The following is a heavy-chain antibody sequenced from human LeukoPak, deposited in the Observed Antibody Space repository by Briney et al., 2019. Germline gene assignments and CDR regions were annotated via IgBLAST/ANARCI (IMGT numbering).Heavy chain of an antibody. CDR2: IHYSGST. V-gene: IGHV4-39*01. J-gene: IGHJ6*03. D-gene: IGHD3-16*01. CDR1: DGSISSSSYY. CDR3: ARSYGYYYYMDV. Sequence: TSETLSLTCTVSDGSISSSSYYWGWIRQPPGKGLEWIGSIHYSGSTYYNPSLKSRVTISLDTSKNQFSLRLTSVTAADTAVYYCARSYGYYYYMDVWGKGTTVTISS.